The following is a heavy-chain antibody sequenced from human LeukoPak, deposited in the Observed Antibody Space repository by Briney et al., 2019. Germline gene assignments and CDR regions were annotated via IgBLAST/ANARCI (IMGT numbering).Heavy chain of an antibody. D-gene: IGHD3-3*01. V-gene: IGHV4-59*08. CDR2: MDYSGST. CDR1: GGSISDYY. J-gene: IGHJ4*02. CDR3: ASKKIGVARVFDY. Sequence: SSETLSLTCTVSGGSISDYYWTWIRQSPGTGLEWIGYMDYSGSTYYSPSLKSRATISVDTSKNQFSLKLSSVTAADTAVYYCASKKIGVARVFDYWGQGTPVTVSS.